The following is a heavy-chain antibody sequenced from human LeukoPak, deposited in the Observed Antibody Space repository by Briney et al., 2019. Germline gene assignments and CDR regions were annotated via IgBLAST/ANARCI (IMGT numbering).Heavy chain of an antibody. CDR3: ARDPDDYVWGSYRYSRRLDY. CDR2: ISYDGSNK. V-gene: IGHV3-30-3*01. Sequence: GGSLRLSCAASGFPFSGYAMHWVRQAPGKGLEWVAVISYDGSNKYYADSVKGRFTISRDNSKNTLYLQMNSLRAEDTAVYYCARDPDDYVWGSYRYSRRLDYWGQGTLVTVSS. D-gene: IGHD3-16*02. CDR1: GFPFSGYA. J-gene: IGHJ4*02.